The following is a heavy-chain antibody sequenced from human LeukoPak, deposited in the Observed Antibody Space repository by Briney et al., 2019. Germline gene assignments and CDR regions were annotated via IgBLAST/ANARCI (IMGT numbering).Heavy chain of an antibody. J-gene: IGHJ4*02. CDR3: ARDVGGVFDY. Sequence: TGGSLRLSCAASGFTFSSYVMNLVRQAPGKGLEWVSSISSSRSYIYYADSVKGRFTISRDNAKNSLYLQMNSLRAEDTAVYYCARDVGGVFDYWGQGTLVTVSS. V-gene: IGHV3-21*01. CDR1: GFTFSSYV. CDR2: ISSSRSYI. D-gene: IGHD3-16*01.